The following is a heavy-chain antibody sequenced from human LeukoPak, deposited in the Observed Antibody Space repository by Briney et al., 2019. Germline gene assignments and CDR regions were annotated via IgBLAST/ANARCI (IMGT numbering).Heavy chain of an antibody. J-gene: IGHJ4*02. Sequence: GGSLRLPCAASGFTFSDYYMNWVRQAPGKGLEWVSSISSSSSYIYYADSLKGRFTISRDNAKNSLYLQMNSLRAEDTAIYYCARDRVAVAGTPIDYWGQGTLVTVSS. CDR3: ARDRVAVAGTPIDY. CDR1: GFTFSDYY. D-gene: IGHD6-19*01. CDR2: ISSSSSYI. V-gene: IGHV3-21*01.